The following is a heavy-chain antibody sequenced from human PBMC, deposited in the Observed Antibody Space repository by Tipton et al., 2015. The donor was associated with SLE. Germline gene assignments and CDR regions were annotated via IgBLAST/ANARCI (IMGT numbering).Heavy chain of an antibody. Sequence: TLSLTCTVSGGSISSGSYYWSWIRRPAGKGLEWIGYIYTSGSTNYNPSLKSRVTISVDTSKNQFSLKLSSVTAADTAVYYCANGARGSSGWYVDYWGQGTLITVSS. CDR3: ANGARGSSGWYVDY. CDR2: IYTSGST. J-gene: IGHJ4*02. V-gene: IGHV4-61*09. D-gene: IGHD6-19*01. CDR1: GGSISSGSYY.